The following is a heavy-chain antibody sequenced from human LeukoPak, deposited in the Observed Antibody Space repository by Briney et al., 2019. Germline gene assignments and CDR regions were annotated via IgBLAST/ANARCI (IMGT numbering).Heavy chain of an antibody. Sequence: PSETLSLTCAISGYSISSGYHWAWIRQPPGKGLEWVGSIYHSGSTYYNPSLKSRVTISVDTSKNHFSLMLTSVTAADTAVYYCARPPTIYYDSSGYITPDYFDCWGQGTLVTVSS. CDR2: IYHSGST. D-gene: IGHD3-22*01. CDR3: ARPPTIYYDSSGYITPDYFDC. J-gene: IGHJ4*02. V-gene: IGHV4-38-2*01. CDR1: GYSISSGYH.